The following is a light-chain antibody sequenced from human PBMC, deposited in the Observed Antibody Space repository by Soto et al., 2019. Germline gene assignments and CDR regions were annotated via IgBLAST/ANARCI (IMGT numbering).Light chain of an antibody. J-gene: IGKJ3*01. V-gene: IGKV4-1*01. CDR2: WAS. CDR1: QSVLYSSNNKNY. Sequence: DIVMTQSPDSLAVSLGERATINCKSSQSVLYSSNNKNYLAWYQQKPGQPPKLLIYWASTRESGVPDRFSGSGSGTEFPLTISSLQAEDVALYYCQQYYSTPLTFGPGTKVDIK. CDR3: QQYYSTPLT.